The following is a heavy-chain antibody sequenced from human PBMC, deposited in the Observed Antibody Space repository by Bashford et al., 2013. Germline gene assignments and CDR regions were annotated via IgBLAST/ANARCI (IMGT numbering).Heavy chain of an antibody. D-gene: IGHD1-7*01. V-gene: IGHV1-2*02. Sequence: VASVKVSCKASGYTFTGYYMHWVRQAPGQGLEWMGWINPNSGGTNYAQKFQGRVTMTRDTSISTAYMELSRLRSDDTAVYYCARGQNLLELRSDADYWGQGTLVTVSS. CDR3: ARGQNLLELRSDADY. CDR2: INPNSGGT. J-gene: IGHJ4*02. CDR1: GYTFTGYY.